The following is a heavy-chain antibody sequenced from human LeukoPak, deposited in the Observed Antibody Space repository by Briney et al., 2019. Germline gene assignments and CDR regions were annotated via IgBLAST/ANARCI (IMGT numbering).Heavy chain of an antibody. CDR1: GYTFTDYY. J-gene: IGHJ4*02. D-gene: IGHD6-19*01. V-gene: IGHV1-2*02. CDR2: INPNSGGT. CDR3: ARVGSDSSGWRRFDY. Sequence: GASVKVSCKASGYTFTDYYIHWVRQAPGQGLEWMGWINPNSGGTNYAQRFQGRVTMTRDTSISTAYMELSRLRFDDTALYYCARVGSDSSGWRRFDYWGQGTLVTVSS.